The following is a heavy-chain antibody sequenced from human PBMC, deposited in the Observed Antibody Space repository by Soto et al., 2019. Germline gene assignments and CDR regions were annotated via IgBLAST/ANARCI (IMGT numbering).Heavy chain of an antibody. Sequence: SETLSLTCTVPGGSISSYYWSWIRQPPGKGLEWIGYIYYSGSTNYNPSLKSRVTISVDTSKNQFSLKVSSVTAADTAVYYCARRYGGNFDYWGQGTLVTVSS. CDR1: GGSISSYY. CDR3: ARRYGGNFDY. CDR2: IYYSGST. V-gene: IGHV4-59*01. D-gene: IGHD1-26*01. J-gene: IGHJ4*02.